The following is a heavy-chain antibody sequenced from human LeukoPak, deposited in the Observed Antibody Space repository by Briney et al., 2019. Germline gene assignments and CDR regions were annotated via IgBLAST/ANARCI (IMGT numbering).Heavy chain of an antibody. CDR3: ARHSGQQLVWSYFDY. CDR2: IKQDGSEK. V-gene: IGHV3-7*01. CDR1: GLTFSSYW. Sequence: GGSLRLSCAASGLTFSSYWMSWVRQAPGKGLEWVANIKQDGSEKYYVDSVKGRFTISRDNAKNSLYLQMNSLRAEDTAVYYCARHSGQQLVWSYFDYWGQGTLVTVSS. D-gene: IGHD6-13*01. J-gene: IGHJ4*02.